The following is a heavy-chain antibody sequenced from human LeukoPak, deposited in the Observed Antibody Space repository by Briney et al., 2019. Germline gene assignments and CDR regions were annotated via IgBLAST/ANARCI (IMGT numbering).Heavy chain of an antibody. CDR3: AKDGAGDYGGNSVFDY. V-gene: IGHV3-30*02. Sequence: GGSLLLSCAASGFDFINSAMHWVRQSPGKGLEWVAVMWYGGSNKYYADSVEGRFTISRDNSKNTLYLQMNSLRAEDTAVYYCAKDGAGDYGGNSVFDYWGQGTLVTVSS. J-gene: IGHJ4*02. D-gene: IGHD4-23*01. CDR2: MWYGGSNK. CDR1: GFDFINSA.